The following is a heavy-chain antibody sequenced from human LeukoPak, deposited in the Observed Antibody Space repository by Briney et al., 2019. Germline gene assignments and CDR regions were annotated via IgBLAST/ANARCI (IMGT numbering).Heavy chain of an antibody. J-gene: IGHJ4*02. D-gene: IGHD5-18*01. Sequence: PSETLSLTCTVSGGSISSSNYYWGWIRQPPGKGLGWIGNIFYSGNTYYNPSLKSRVTISVDTSKNQFSLRLSSVTAADTAVYYCASLGGYSYGSSYYFDYWGQGTLVTVSS. CDR3: ASLGGYSYGSSYYFDY. CDR2: IFYSGNT. CDR1: GGSISSSNYY. V-gene: IGHV4-39*01.